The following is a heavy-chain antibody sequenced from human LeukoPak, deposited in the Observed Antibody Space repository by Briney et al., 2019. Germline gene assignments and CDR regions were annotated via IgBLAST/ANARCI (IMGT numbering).Heavy chain of an antibody. CDR3: AKEYYDFWSPYGMDV. CDR2: ISGSGGST. Sequence: GGSLRLSCAASGFTFSSYAMSWVRQAPGKGLEWVSAISGSGGSTYYADSVKGRFTISRDNSKNTLYLQMNSLRAEDTAVYHCAKEYYDFWSPYGMDVWGQGTTVTVSS. CDR1: GFTFSSYA. V-gene: IGHV3-23*01. D-gene: IGHD3-3*01. J-gene: IGHJ6*02.